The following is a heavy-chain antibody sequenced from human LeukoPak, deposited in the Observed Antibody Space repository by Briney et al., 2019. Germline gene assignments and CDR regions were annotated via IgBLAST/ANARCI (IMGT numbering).Heavy chain of an antibody. Sequence: PGGTLRLSCEDSGFSFSVYAMSWVRQAPGKGLEWVSSISGNSDRTYYANSVKGRFTISRENFRNTVHLKMSSLGAEDTALYYCAKGGQDIDFWRFDHWGQGNLVIVSS. D-gene: IGHD3-3*01. V-gene: IGHV3-23*01. CDR2: ISGNSDRT. J-gene: IGHJ5*02. CDR1: GFSFSVYA. CDR3: AKGGQDIDFWRFDH.